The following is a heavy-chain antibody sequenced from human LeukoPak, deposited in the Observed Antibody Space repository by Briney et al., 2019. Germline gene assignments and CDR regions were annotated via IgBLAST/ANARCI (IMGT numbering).Heavy chain of an antibody. V-gene: IGHV3-23*01. J-gene: IGHJ3*02. Sequence: TGGSLRLSCPAPEFTFSSFAMSGFRKAPGKGLHWFSAISGTGGSTYFADSVKGRFTMSKDNSKNTVYLQMNSLRAEDTAVYYCAKGKGQWLTSGAFDIWGQGTMVAVPS. D-gene: IGHD6-19*01. CDR1: EFTFSSFA. CDR2: ISGTGGST. CDR3: AKGKGQWLTSGAFDI.